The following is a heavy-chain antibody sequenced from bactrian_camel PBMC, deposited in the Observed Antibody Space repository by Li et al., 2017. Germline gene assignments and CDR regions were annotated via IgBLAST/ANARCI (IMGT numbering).Heavy chain of an antibody. J-gene: IGHJ4*01. Sequence: DVQLVESGGGSVPPGGSLRLSCAASEYLYRANCMGWFRQAPGKEREGVATIHRDSGGTFYAGSVKGRFTISRDNAKTTVYLQMNSLKTEDTAVYYCATSGNYHWGQGTQVT. D-gene: IGHD2*01. CDR3: ATSGNYH. CDR1: EYLYRANC. CDR2: IHRDSGGT. V-gene: IGHV3S40*01.